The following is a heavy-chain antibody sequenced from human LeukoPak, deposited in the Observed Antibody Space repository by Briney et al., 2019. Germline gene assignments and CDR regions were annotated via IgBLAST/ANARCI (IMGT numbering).Heavy chain of an antibody. D-gene: IGHD5-18*01. CDR3: ARAQGGYSYGSFDY. V-gene: IGHV4-39*07. CDR1: GASISSGPYT. CDR2: IYYSGTT. Sequence: SETLSLTCTVSGASISSGPYTGAGFRNPPGKGLGGMGSIYYSGTTHYNPSLESRVTISVDTSKNQFSLKLNSVTAADTAVYYCARAQGGYSYGSFDYWGQGTLVTVSS. J-gene: IGHJ4*02.